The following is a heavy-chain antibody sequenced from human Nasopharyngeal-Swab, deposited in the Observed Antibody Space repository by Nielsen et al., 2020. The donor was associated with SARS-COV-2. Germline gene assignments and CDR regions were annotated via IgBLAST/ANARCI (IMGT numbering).Heavy chain of an antibody. CDR1: GFTFSTYW. V-gene: IGHV3-74*01. D-gene: IGHD3-22*01. J-gene: IGHJ2*01. CDR3: VREPQWFTYGSKFDAWFFDL. Sequence: GESLKISCAASGFTFSTYWMHWVRQAPGGGLIWVSHINSEGSETRYADSVKGRFTISRDNVRNRLYLQLNSLRADDTDTYFCVREPQWFTYGSKFDAWFFDLWGRGTRVLVSS. CDR2: INSEGSET.